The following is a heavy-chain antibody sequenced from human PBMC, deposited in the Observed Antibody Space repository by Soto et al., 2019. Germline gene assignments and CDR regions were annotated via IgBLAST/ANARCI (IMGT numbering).Heavy chain of an antibody. CDR3: ARDHGYCSGGSCFTYYYYGMDV. J-gene: IGHJ6*02. V-gene: IGHV1-69*12. Sequence: QVQLVQSGAEVKKPGSSVKVSCKASGGTFSSYAISWVRQAPGQGLEWMGGIIPIFGTANYAQKFQGRVTITADESPSTAYMELSSLRSEDTAVYYCARDHGYCSGGSCFTYYYYGMDVWGQGTTVTVSS. CDR2: IIPIFGTA. CDR1: GGTFSSYA. D-gene: IGHD2-15*01.